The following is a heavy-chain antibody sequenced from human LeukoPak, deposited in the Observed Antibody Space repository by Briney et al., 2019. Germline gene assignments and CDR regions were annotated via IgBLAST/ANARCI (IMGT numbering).Heavy chain of an antibody. J-gene: IGHJ4*02. CDR1: GFTFSSYA. CDR2: ISGNGGTT. V-gene: IGHV3-23*01. Sequence: PGRSLRLSCAASGFTFSSYAMSWVRQAPGKGLEWVSAISGNGGTTYYADSVKGRFTISRDNSKSTLYLQMSSLRAEDTAVYYCAKDLHWGFDYWGQGTLVTVSS. CDR3: AKDLHWGFDY. D-gene: IGHD7-27*01.